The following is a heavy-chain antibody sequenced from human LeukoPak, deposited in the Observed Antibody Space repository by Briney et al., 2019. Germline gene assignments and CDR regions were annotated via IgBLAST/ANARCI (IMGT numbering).Heavy chain of an antibody. Sequence: SETLSLTCTVSGGSISSSSYYWGWIRQPPGKGLEWIGSIYYSGSTYYNPSLKSRVTISVDTSKNQFSLKLSSVTAADTAVYYCARRNLMEKLRYFDWLLFLPHNWFDPWGQGTLVTVSS. V-gene: IGHV4-39*07. J-gene: IGHJ5*02. CDR3: ARRNLMEKLRYFDWLLFLPHNWFDP. CDR1: GGSISSSSYY. D-gene: IGHD3-9*01. CDR2: IYYSGST.